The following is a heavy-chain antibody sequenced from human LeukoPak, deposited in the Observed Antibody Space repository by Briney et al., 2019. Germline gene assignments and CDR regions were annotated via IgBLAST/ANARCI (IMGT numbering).Heavy chain of an antibody. CDR3: ARFDYGGNSGFDY. CDR2: IYYSGST. D-gene: IGHD4-23*01. J-gene: IGHJ4*02. Sequence: SETLSLTCTVSGVSISSYYWSWIRQPPGKGWEWIGYIYYSGSTNYNPSLKSRVTISVDTSKNQFSLKLSSVTAADTAVYYCARFDYGGNSGFDYWGQGTLVTVSS. CDR1: GVSISSYY. V-gene: IGHV4-59*01.